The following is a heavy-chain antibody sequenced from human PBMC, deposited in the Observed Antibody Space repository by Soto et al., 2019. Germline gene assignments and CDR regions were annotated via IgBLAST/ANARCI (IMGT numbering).Heavy chain of an antibody. CDR3: AREGSGYYSLYYGMDV. J-gene: IGHJ6*02. V-gene: IGHV5-51*01. CDR1: GYSFTSYW. Sequence: GESLKISCKGSGYSFTSYWIRWVRQMPGKGLEWMGIIYPGDSDTRYSPSFQGQVTISADKSISTAYLQWSSLKASDTAMYYCAREGSGYYSLYYGMDVWGQGATVTAP. CDR2: IYPGDSDT. D-gene: IGHD3-22*01.